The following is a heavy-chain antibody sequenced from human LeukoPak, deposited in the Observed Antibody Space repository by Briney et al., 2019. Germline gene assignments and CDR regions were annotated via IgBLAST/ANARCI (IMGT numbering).Heavy chain of an antibody. Sequence: GGSLRLSCAASGFTFSSYGMHWVRQAPGKGLEWLAIISYDTVNKYYLESEKGRLSISRDNSKDTLYLQINSLRAEDTAVYYCARGSYCGGGSCYDYSYYGMDVWGQGTTVTVSS. J-gene: IGHJ6*02. CDR3: ARGSYCGGGSCYDYSYYGMDV. D-gene: IGHD2-15*01. CDR1: GFTFSSYG. V-gene: IGHV3-30*03. CDR2: ISYDTVNK.